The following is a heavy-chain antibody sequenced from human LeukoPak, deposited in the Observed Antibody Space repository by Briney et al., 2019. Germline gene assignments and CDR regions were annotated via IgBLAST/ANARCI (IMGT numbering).Heavy chain of an antibody. CDR2: INPNSGGT. Sequence: ASVKVSCKASGYTFTGYYMHWLRQAPGQGLEWMGWINPNSGGTNSAQKFQGRVTMTRDTSTNTVYMELSSLRSEDTAVYYCARGASSIAALNPFWYFDLWGRGTLVTVSS. CDR1: GYTFTGYY. J-gene: IGHJ2*01. CDR3: ARGASSIAALNPFWYFDL. V-gene: IGHV1-2*02. D-gene: IGHD6-6*01.